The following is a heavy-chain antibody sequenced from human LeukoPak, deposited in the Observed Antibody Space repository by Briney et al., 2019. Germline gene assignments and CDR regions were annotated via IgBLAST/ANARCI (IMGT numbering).Heavy chain of an antibody. Sequence: GGSLRLSCAASGFTFSSYGMHWVRQAPGKGLEWVAVIWYDGSNKYYADSVKGRFTISRDNSKNTLYLQMNSLRAEDTAVYYCARDSVTAYYDSSGYGTGSYYYYGMDVWGQGTTVTVSS. D-gene: IGHD3-22*01. CDR3: ARDSVTAYYDSSGYGTGSYYYYGMDV. J-gene: IGHJ6*02. V-gene: IGHV3-33*01. CDR2: IWYDGSNK. CDR1: GFTFSSYG.